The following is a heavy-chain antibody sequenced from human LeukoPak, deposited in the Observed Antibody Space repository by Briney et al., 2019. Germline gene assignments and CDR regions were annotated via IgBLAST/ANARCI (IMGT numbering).Heavy chain of an antibody. J-gene: IGHJ3*02. D-gene: IGHD2-15*01. Sequence: PGGSLRLSCAASRSTVSSNYMSWVRQAPGKGLEWVSVIYSGGSTYYADSVKGRFTISGDNSKNTLYLQMNSLRAEDTAVYYCAGGYCSGGSCIDAFDIWGQGTMVTVSS. CDR2: IYSGGST. CDR1: RSTVSSNY. V-gene: IGHV3-66*01. CDR3: AGGYCSGGSCIDAFDI.